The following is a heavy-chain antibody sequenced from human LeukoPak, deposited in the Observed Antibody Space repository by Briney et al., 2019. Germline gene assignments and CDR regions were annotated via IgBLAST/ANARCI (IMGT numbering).Heavy chain of an antibody. J-gene: IGHJ4*02. CDR1: GGSISSSSYY. CDR3: ARVAVNYYGSGTFDY. D-gene: IGHD3-10*01. V-gene: IGHV4-39*07. CDR2: IYYSGST. Sequence: SETLSLTCTVSGGSISSSSYYWGWIRQPPGKGLEWIGSIYYSGSTYYNPSLKSRVTISVDTSKNQFSLKLSSVTAADTAVYYCARVAVNYYGSGTFDYWGQGTLVTVSS.